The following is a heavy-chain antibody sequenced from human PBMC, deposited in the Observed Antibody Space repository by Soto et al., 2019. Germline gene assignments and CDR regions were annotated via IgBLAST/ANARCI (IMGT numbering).Heavy chain of an antibody. V-gene: IGHV4-59*01. CDR1: GVSLTSYY. J-gene: IGHJ4*02. Sequence: SETLSLTCSVSGVSLTSYYWSWIRQTPGKTLEWIGCIFYNGTTNYNPSLKSRVTISLDMSKNQFSLKLNSVTAEDTALYYCARGKGTHRYWGQGTLVTVSS. CDR2: IFYNGTT. CDR3: ARGKGTHRY. D-gene: IGHD3-10*01.